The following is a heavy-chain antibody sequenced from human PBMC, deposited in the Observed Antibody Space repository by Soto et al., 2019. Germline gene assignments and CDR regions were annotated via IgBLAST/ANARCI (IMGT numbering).Heavy chain of an antibody. J-gene: IGHJ4*02. CDR1: GGPFSDYA. D-gene: IGHD3-10*01. V-gene: IGHV1-69*01. CDR2: IIPMFGTA. Sequence: QVQLVQSGAEVKKPGSSVKVSCKVSGGPFSDYAVSWVRQAPGQGLEWMGGIIPMFGTANDEQKFQGRVTITVDESTTTSYMVLSSLRFEVTAVDYCARELDYNSSGNYYKRIDYWGQGTLVTVSS. CDR3: ARELDYNSSGNYYKRIDY.